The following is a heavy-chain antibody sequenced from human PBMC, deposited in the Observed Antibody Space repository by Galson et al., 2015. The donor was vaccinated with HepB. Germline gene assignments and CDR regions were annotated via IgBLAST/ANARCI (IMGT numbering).Heavy chain of an antibody. CDR1: GDFVSRGSYY. D-gene: IGHD1-26*01. Sequence: ETLSLTCTVSGDFVSRGSYYWGWIRQPPGKGLEWIGSVYYTGDTYYNPPLKGRVTVSMDTSKNQFSLKLRSVTAADTAVYYCASLVGASPGYYWGQGTLVTVSS. J-gene: IGHJ4*02. CDR3: ASLVGASPGYY. CDR2: VYYTGDT. V-gene: IGHV4-39*01.